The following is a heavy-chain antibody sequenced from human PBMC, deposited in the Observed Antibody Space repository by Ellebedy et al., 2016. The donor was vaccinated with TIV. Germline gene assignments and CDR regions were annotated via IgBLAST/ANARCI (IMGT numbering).Heavy chain of an antibody. D-gene: IGHD2-2*01. CDR2: IIPILGIA. V-gene: IGHV1-69*04. CDR1: GYTFTGYY. Sequence: ASVKVSCKASGYTFTGYYMHWVRQAPGQGLEWMGRIIPILGIANYAQKFQGRVTITADKSTSTAYMELSSLRSEDTAVYYCARDYPAVFTGFGFWGQGTLVTVSS. J-gene: IGHJ5*01. CDR3: ARDYPAVFTGFGF.